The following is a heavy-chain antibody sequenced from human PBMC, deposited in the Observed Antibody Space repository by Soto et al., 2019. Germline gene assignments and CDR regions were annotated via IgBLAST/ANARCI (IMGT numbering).Heavy chain of an antibody. CDR2: INHSGST. CDR1: GGSFSGYY. CDR3: ARSSSSWYLYYFDY. Sequence: SETLSLTCAVYGGSFSGYYWSWIRQPPGKGPEWIGEINHSGSTNYNPSLKSRVTISVDTSKNQFSLKLSSVTAADTAVYYCARSSSSWYLYYFDYWGQGTLVTVSS. D-gene: IGHD6-13*01. J-gene: IGHJ4*02. V-gene: IGHV4-34*01.